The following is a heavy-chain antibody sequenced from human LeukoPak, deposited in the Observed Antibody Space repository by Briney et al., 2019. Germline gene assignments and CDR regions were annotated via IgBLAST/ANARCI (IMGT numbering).Heavy chain of an antibody. CDR1: GGSIISSSYS. J-gene: IGHJ4*02. Sequence: SQTLSLTCTVSGGSIISSSYSWSWIRQPAGKGLEWIGHIYPSGNTNYNPSLKSRVTISVDTSKNQFSLRLTSVTAADTAVYYCARQTGSGLFILPGGQGTLVTVSS. V-gene: IGHV4-61*09. CDR3: ARQTGSGLFILP. D-gene: IGHD3/OR15-3a*01. CDR2: IYPSGNT.